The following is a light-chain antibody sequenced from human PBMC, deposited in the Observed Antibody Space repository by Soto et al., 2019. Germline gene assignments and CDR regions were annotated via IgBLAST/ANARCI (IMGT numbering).Light chain of an antibody. J-gene: IGKJ4*01. Sequence: AIQMTQSPSSLSASVGERVTITCRASQDIRNELAWYQQKPGKAPNLLIYAVSNLQSGVPSRFSGSGSGPDFTLTISSLQPEDFATYYCLQDFTYPLTFGGGTKVAIK. CDR1: QDIRNE. V-gene: IGKV1-6*01. CDR3: LQDFTYPLT. CDR2: AVS.